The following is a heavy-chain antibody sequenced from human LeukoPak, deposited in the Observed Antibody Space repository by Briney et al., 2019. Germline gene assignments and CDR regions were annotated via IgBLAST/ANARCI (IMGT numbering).Heavy chain of an antibody. Sequence: PSETLSLTCTVSGGSISNYYWSWIRQAPGKGLEWIGYIYYSGNTNYNPSLKSRVTISLDTPKNQFSLRLRFVTAADTALYYCARHQSHYGDPSFDYWGQGTLVTVSS. CDR1: GGSISNYY. CDR3: ARHQSHYGDPSFDY. D-gene: IGHD4-17*01. V-gene: IGHV4-59*08. CDR2: IYYSGNT. J-gene: IGHJ4*02.